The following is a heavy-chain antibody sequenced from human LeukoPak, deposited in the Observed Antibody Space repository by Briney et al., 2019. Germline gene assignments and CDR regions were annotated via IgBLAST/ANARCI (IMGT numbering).Heavy chain of an antibody. Sequence: PGGSLRLSCAASGFTLSDYSMNWVRQAPGKGLEWVSSISSSSTYIYYADSVKGRFAISRDNAKNSLSLQMNSLRAEDTAIYYCARIGGGSSGYDTNWYFDLWGRGTLVTVSS. CDR1: GFTLSDYS. CDR3: ARIGGGSSGYDTNWYFDL. CDR2: ISSSSTYI. J-gene: IGHJ2*01. D-gene: IGHD5-12*01. V-gene: IGHV3-21*01.